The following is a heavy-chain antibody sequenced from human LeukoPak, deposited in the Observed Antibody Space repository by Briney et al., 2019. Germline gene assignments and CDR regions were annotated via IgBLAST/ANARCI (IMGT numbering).Heavy chain of an antibody. CDR1: GYTFTGYY. Sequence: ASVEVSCKASGYTFTGYYMHWVRQAPGQGLEWMGWINPNSGGTNYAQKFQGWVTMTRDTSISTAYMELSRLRSDDTAVYYCARDSVGVSPYYDFWSGYYAIFDYWGQGTLVTVSS. CDR3: ARDSVGVSPYYDFWSGYYAIFDY. V-gene: IGHV1-2*04. CDR2: INPNSGGT. D-gene: IGHD3-3*01. J-gene: IGHJ4*02.